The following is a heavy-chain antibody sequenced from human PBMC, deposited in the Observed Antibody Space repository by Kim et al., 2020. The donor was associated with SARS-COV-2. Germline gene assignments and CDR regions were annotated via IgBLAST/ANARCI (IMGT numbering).Heavy chain of an antibody. V-gene: IGHV3-30-3*01. CDR1: GFTFSSYA. Sequence: GGSLRLSCAASGFTFSSYAMHWVRQAPGKGLEWVAVISYDGSNKYYADSVKGRFTISRDNSKNTLYLQMNSLRAEDTAVYYCVGFKYSYGLSAVFYGMDVWGQGTTVTVSS. CDR3: VGFKYSYGLSAVFYGMDV. J-gene: IGHJ6*02. D-gene: IGHD5-18*01. CDR2: ISYDGSNK.